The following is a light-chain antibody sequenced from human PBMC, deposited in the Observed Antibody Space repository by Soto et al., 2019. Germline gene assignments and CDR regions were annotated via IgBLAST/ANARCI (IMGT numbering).Light chain of an antibody. Sequence: IQFTQSPSALSASVGDRVTLTCRASQGISSYLTWYQQKPGKAPKVLIYVASTLQSGVPSRFSGSGSGTDFTLTISSLQPEDSATYYCQQLNSFPITFGQGTRLEIK. CDR3: QQLNSFPIT. V-gene: IGKV1-9*01. J-gene: IGKJ5*01. CDR2: VAS. CDR1: QGISSY.